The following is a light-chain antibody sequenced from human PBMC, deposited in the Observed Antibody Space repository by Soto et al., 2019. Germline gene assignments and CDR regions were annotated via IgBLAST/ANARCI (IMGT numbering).Light chain of an antibody. Sequence: QSVLPQPPSASGTPGQRVTISCSTTNSRSGSNYVYWYQQLPGAAPKLLIYRNDQRPSGVPDRFSASKSGTSASLAIGGLRSEDEADYFCAKWDDSLRVYVFGSGTKLTVL. J-gene: IGLJ1*01. CDR1: NSRSGSNY. CDR3: AKWDDSLRVYV. CDR2: RND. V-gene: IGLV1-47*01.